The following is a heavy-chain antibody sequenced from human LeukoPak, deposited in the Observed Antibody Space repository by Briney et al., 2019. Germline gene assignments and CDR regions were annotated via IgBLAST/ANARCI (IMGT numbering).Heavy chain of an antibody. CDR1: GFTFSSYA. CDR3: ARVGGYSSSWYESYFDY. Sequence: GGSLRLSCAASGFTFSSYAMSWVRQAPGKGLEWVSAISGSGGSTYYADSVKGRFTISRDNSKNTLYLQMNSLRAEDTAVYYCARVGGYSSSWYESYFDYWGQGTLVTVSS. D-gene: IGHD6-13*01. J-gene: IGHJ4*02. CDR2: ISGSGGST. V-gene: IGHV3-23*01.